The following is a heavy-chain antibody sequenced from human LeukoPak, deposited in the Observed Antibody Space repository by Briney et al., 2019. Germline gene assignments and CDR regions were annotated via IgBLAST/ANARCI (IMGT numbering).Heavy chain of an antibody. Sequence: GGSLTLSCVVSGFNFDNFAMHWVRQPLGKGLEWVAVISHDGRTKYYADSMKGRITISRDNSKDTLFLQMNNLRSEDTAVYFCARPSPPGDGYNPPDHWGQGTLVTVSS. V-gene: IGHV3-30*04. J-gene: IGHJ4*02. CDR2: ISHDGRTK. D-gene: IGHD5-24*01. CDR3: ARPSPPGDGYNPPDH. CDR1: GFNFDNFA.